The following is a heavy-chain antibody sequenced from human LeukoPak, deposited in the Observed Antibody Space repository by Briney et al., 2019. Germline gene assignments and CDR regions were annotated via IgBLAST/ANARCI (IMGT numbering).Heavy chain of an antibody. Sequence: PGGSLRLSCAASGFTFSSYSMNWVLQAPGKGLEWVSVIYSGGGTYYGDSVKGRFTISRDNSKNSLYLQMNSLRAEDTAVYYCAIISVAAFSFDYWGQGTLVTVSS. CDR3: AIISVAAFSFDY. D-gene: IGHD6-19*01. V-gene: IGHV3-53*01. CDR2: IYSGGGT. CDR1: GFTFSSYS. J-gene: IGHJ4*02.